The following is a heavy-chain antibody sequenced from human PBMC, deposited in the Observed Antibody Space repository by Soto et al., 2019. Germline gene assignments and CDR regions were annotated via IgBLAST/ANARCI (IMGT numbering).Heavy chain of an antibody. D-gene: IGHD3-3*01. CDR3: GGPLMGSFVALDI. CDR1: GGSISTYY. V-gene: IGHV4-59*01. CDR2: IFHSGAT. J-gene: IGHJ3*02. Sequence: SETLSLTCSVSGGSISTYYWSWIRKAPGKRLEWLGYIFHSGATNYNPSLESRVTVSVDTSKSQLSLRLTSVTAADRGVFFCGGPLMGSFVALDIGRQGTTDPVS.